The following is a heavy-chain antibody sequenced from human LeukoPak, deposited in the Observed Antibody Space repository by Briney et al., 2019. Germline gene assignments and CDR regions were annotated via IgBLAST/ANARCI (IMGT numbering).Heavy chain of an antibody. Sequence: ASVKVSCTASGYTFTSYAMNWVRQAPGQGLEWMGWINTNTGNPTYAQGFTGRFVFSLDTSVSTAYLQISSLKAEDTAVYYCARERQGTIFGVVTVFDYWGQGTLVTVSS. CDR1: GYTFTSYA. J-gene: IGHJ4*02. CDR2: INTNTGNP. V-gene: IGHV7-4-1*02. CDR3: ARERQGTIFGVVTVFDY. D-gene: IGHD3-3*01.